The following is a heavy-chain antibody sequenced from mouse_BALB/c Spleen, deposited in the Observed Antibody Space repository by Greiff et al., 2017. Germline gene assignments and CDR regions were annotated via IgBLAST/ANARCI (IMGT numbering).Heavy chain of an antibody. CDR3: AKSYGNPYYAMDY. D-gene: IGHD2-1*01. Sequence: EVQLQQSGPELVKPGASVKISCKASGYSFTGYYMHWVKQSHVKSLEWIGRINPYNGATSYNQNFKDKASLTVDKSSSTAYMELHSLTSEDSAVYYCAKSYGNPYYAMDYWGQGTSVTVSS. CDR1: GYSFTGYY. CDR2: INPYNGAT. J-gene: IGHJ4*01. V-gene: IGHV1-26*01.